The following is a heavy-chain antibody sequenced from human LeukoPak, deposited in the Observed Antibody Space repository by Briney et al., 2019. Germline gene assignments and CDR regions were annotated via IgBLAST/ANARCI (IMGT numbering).Heavy chain of an antibody. D-gene: IGHD2-2*01. CDR2: INPSGGST. CDR3: ARDGPTAAPFDY. V-gene: IGHV1-46*01. J-gene: IGHJ4*02. CDR1: GYRFTSYD. Sequence: ASVKVSCKASGYRFTSYDMHWVRQAPGQGLEWMGIINPSGGSTSYAQRFQGRVAMTRDTSTTTVYMQVNSLTSEDTAVYFCARDGPTAAPFDYWGQGTLVTVSS.